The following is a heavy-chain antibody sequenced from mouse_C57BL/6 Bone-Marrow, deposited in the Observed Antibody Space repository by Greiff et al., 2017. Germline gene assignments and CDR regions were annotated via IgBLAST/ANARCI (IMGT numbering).Heavy chain of an antibody. V-gene: IGHV1-50*01. CDR2: IDPSDSYT. CDR3: ARPPYYYGSSGLAY. J-gene: IGHJ3*01. Sequence: VQLQQPGAELVKPGASVKLSCKASGYTFTSYWMQWVKQRPGQGLEWIGEIDPSDSYTNYNQKFKGKATLTVDTSSSTAYMQLSSLTSEDSAVYYCARPPYYYGSSGLAYWGQGTLVTVSA. CDR1: GYTFTSYW. D-gene: IGHD1-1*01.